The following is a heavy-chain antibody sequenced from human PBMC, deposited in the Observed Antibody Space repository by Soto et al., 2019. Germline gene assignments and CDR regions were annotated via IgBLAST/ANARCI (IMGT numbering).Heavy chain of an antibody. J-gene: IGHJ6*02. V-gene: IGHV3-15*07. Sequence: GGSLRLSCAASGFTFSNAWMNWVRQAPGKGLEWVGRIKSKTDGGTTDYAAPVKGRFTISRDDSKNTLYLQMNSLKTEDTAVYYCTTAAPLPPIVVVVAAQYGMDVWGQGTTVTVSS. D-gene: IGHD2-15*01. CDR1: GFTFSNAW. CDR2: IKSKTDGGTT. CDR3: TTAAPLPPIVVVVAAQYGMDV.